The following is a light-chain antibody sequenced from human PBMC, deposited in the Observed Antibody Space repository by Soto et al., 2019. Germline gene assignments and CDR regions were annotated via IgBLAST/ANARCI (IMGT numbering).Light chain of an antibody. CDR2: WAS. J-gene: IGKJ1*01. CDR3: QQYYDTPST. CDR1: QSVLYSSNNNNY. V-gene: IGKV4-1*01. Sequence: DIVMTQYPDSLAVSLGERATINCKSSQSVLYSSNNNNYIAWYQQKPGQPPKLIIYWASTRESGVPDRFSGSGSGTDFTLTISSLQAEDVAIYYCQQYYDTPSTFGQGTKVEIK.